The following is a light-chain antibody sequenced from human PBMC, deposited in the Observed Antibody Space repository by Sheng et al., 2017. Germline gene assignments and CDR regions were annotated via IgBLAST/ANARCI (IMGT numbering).Light chain of an antibody. J-gene: IGKJ1*01. CDR1: QSVLYSSNNKNY. Sequence: DIVMTQSPDSLAVSLGERATINCKSSQSVLYSSNNKNYLAWYQQKPGQPPKLLIYWASTRESGVPDRFSGSGSGTDFTLTISSLQAEDVAVYYCQQYXSTPLAFGQGTKVEIK. CDR3: QQYXSTPLA. V-gene: IGKV4-1*01. CDR2: WAS.